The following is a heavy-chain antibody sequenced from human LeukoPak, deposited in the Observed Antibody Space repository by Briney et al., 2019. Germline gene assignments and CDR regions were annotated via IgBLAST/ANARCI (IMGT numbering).Heavy chain of an antibody. CDR2: INHDGNDI. J-gene: IGHJ3*02. Sequence: SGGSLRLSCAASGFTFSTHSMNWVRQAPGKGLEWVSYINHDGNDIYYGESVKGRFTISRDNAKNSLYLQMRTLRAEDTAVYYCAGDGTGVLPRDALDIWGQGTMVTVSS. D-gene: IGHD1-1*01. CDR3: AGDGTGVLPRDALDI. V-gene: IGHV3-21*05. CDR1: GFTFSTHS.